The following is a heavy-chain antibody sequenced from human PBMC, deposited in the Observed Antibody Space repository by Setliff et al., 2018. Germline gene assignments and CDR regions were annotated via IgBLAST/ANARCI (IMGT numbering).Heavy chain of an antibody. CDR3: ARVAYPNGGSCRYFDN. Sequence: SETLSLTCAVSGGSISTDPYFWTWIRQHPVKGLEWIGYISYSGRTSYNPSLYSRITVSLDRSKNQFSLQLTSVTAADTAMYYWARVAYPNGGSCRYFDNWGQGTLVTVSS. CDR2: ISYSGRT. CDR1: GGSISTDPYF. D-gene: IGHD2-15*01. J-gene: IGHJ4*02. V-gene: IGHV4-31*11.